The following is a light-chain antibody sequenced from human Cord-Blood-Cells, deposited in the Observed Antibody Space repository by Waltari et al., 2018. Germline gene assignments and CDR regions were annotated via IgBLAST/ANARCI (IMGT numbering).Light chain of an antibody. CDR3: QRSYITPPIT. J-gene: IGKJ5*01. V-gene: IGKV1-39*01. CDR1: QSIRSY. Sequence: DIQMTQSPSSLSASVGDRVTITCRATQSIRSYLNWYQQKPGKAPKLLIYAASSLQSGVPARCSAGGSGTDFTLTISSPQPEDFATYYCQRSYITPPITFGQGTRLEIK. CDR2: AAS.